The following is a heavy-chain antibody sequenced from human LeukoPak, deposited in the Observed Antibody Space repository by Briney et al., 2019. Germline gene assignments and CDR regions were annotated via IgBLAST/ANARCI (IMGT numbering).Heavy chain of an antibody. V-gene: IGHV4-59*12. Sequence: SETLSLTCTVSGGSISSYYWSCIRQPPGKGLEWIGEIYHTGSTNYSPSLRSRVTMSIDKSNNQFSLNLNSVTAADTAVYYCAKSGDYLWDYWGQGTLVTVSS. J-gene: IGHJ4*02. CDR2: IYHTGST. D-gene: IGHD3-16*01. CDR1: GGSISSYY. CDR3: AKSGDYLWDY.